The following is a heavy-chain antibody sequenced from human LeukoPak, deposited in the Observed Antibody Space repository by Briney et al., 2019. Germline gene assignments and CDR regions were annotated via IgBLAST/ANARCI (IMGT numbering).Heavy chain of an antibody. CDR3: ASSQYYYDSSGYYHWFDP. D-gene: IGHD3-22*01. J-gene: IGHJ5*02. Sequence: GGSLRLSCAASGFTFSSYAMHWVRQAPGKGLEWVAVISYDGSNKYYADSVKGRFTISRDNAKNTLYLQMNSLRAEDTAVYYCASSQYYYDSSGYYHWFDPWGQGTLVTVSS. V-gene: IGHV3-30*04. CDR1: GFTFSSYA. CDR2: ISYDGSNK.